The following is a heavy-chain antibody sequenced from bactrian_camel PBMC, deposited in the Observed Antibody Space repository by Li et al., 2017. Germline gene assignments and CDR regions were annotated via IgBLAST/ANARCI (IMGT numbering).Heavy chain of an antibody. CDR1: GYTYSSSVC. D-gene: IGHD6*01. CDR3: AAVSFGTCTVRAGVDDFGS. Sequence: DVQLVESGGGSVQAGGSLKLSCAASGYTYSSSVCMAWFRQAPGKEREGVASIDNDGTTTYADSVKGRFTISKDNAKNTPYLQMNSLKPEDTAMYYCAAVSFGTCTVRAGVDDFGSWGQGTQVTVS. V-gene: IGHV3S67*01. CDR2: IDNDGTT. J-gene: IGHJ6*01.